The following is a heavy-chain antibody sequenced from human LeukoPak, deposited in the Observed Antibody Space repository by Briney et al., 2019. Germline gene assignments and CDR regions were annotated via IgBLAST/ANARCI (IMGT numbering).Heavy chain of an antibody. Sequence: SETLSLTCTVSGGSISSSSYYWGWIRQPPGKGLEGIGRINYSGSTYYHPSLKSRVTISVDTSKNQFSLKLSSVTAADTAVYYCATTPDSSGPDYWGQGTLVTVSS. V-gene: IGHV4-39*01. CDR3: ATTPDSSGPDY. D-gene: IGHD6-19*01. J-gene: IGHJ4*02. CDR2: INYSGST. CDR1: GGSISSSSYY.